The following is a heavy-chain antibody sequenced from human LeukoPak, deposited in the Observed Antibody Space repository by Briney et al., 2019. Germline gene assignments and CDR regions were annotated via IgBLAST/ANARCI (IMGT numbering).Heavy chain of an antibody. D-gene: IGHD5-18*01. Sequence: GESLKISCKGSGYRFIDYWIAWVRQMPGKGLEWMGNIYPGGSNGRYSPTFQGQVTMSADKSITTVYLQWSSLKASDTAMYYCARHFHSAWFGFWGQGSLVTVSS. CDR1: GYRFIDYW. J-gene: IGHJ4*02. CDR3: ARHFHSAWFGF. V-gene: IGHV5-51*01. CDR2: IYPGGSNG.